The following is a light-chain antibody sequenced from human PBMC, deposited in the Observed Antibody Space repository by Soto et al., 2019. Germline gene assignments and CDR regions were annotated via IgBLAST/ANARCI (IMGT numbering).Light chain of an antibody. J-gene: IGLJ3*02. CDR2: EVS. CDR1: SSDVGGYNF. Sequence: QLVLTQPASVSGSPGQSITISCTGTSSDVGGYNFVSWYQQHPGKAPKLMIYEVSNRPSGVSNRFSGSKSGNTASLTISGLQPEDEANYHCSSYTSSTTSRVFGGGTKVTVL. CDR3: SSYTSSTTSRV. V-gene: IGLV2-14*01.